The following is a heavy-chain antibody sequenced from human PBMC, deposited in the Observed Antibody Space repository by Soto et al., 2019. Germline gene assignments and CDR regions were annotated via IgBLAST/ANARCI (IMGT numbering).Heavy chain of an antibody. J-gene: IGHJ4*02. V-gene: IGHV1-69*18. CDR2: IIPIFDTA. D-gene: IGHD3-22*01. Sequence: VQLVQSGAEVKKPGSSVKVSCKASGGTFSSFAISWVRQAPGQGLEWMARIIPIFDTASYAQKFQGRVTITADDSTSTAYVELSSLRSEATAVYYCVGYYYNTRGYYYDYWGQGTLVTVSS. CDR1: GGTFSSFA. CDR3: VGYYYNTRGYYYDY.